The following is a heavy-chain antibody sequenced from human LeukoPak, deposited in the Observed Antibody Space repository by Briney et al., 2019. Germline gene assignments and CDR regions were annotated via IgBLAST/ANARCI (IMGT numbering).Heavy chain of an antibody. CDR2: IYHSGST. CDR1: GYSISSGYY. Sequence: SETLSLTCTVSGYSISSGYYWGWIRQPPGKGLEWIGSIYHSGSTYYNPSLKSRVTISVDTSKNQFSLKLSSMTAADTAVYYCARDADTSFDYWGQGTLVTVSS. J-gene: IGHJ4*02. CDR3: ARDADTSFDY. D-gene: IGHD2-2*02. V-gene: IGHV4-38-2*02.